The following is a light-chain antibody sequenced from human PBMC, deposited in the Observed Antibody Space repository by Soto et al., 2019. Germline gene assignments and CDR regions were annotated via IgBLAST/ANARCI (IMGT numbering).Light chain of an antibody. CDR2: AAS. CDR1: QGINSF. J-gene: IGKJ4*01. CDR3: HQLERSPSA. V-gene: IGKV1-9*01. Sequence: IQLTQSPSSLSASVGDRVTITCRASQGINSFLAWYQQKPGKAPKLLIYAASTLQSGVPSRFSGSGSGTDFPLTISSLQPEDFATCFWHQLERSPSAFGGGTKVEIK.